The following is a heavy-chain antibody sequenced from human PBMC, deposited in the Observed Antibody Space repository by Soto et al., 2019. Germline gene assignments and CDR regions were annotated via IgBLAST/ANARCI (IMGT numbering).Heavy chain of an antibody. J-gene: IGHJ4*02. V-gene: IGHV3-21*01. D-gene: IGHD1-26*01. CDR2: ISSSGSYI. CDR1: GLTFSSYS. CDR3: ARVPVWELPESPHFDY. Sequence: PGGSLRLSCAASGLTFSSYSMNWVRQAPGKGLEWVSSISSSGSYIYYADSVKGRFTISRDNARNSLYLQMNSLRAEDTAIYYCARVPVWELPESPHFDYWGLGTQVTVSS.